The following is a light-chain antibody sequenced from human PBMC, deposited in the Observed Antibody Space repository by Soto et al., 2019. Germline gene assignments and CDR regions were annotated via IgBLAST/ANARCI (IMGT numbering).Light chain of an antibody. CDR2: GVT. CDR1: TSDFGPFEF. CDR3: TSYTSSSTLL. J-gene: IGLJ2*01. V-gene: IGLV2-14*01. Sequence: QSALTQPASVSGSPGQSITISCSATTSDFGPFEFVSWYQQHPGRAPKLLIYGVTSRPSGVSNRFSGSKSGKTASLTISGLQAADEADDDFTSYTSSSTLLFGAGTKLTFL.